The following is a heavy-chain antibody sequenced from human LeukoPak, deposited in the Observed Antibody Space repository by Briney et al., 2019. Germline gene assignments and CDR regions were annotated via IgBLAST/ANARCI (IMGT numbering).Heavy chain of an antibody. Sequence: GGSLRLSCAASGFTFSSYSMNWVRQAPGKGLEWVSSISSSSSYIYYADSVKGRFTISRDDAKNSLYLQMNSLRAEDTAVYYCARRATTERGHSYGLDYWGQGTLVTVSS. CDR1: GFTFSSYS. CDR3: ARRATTERGHSYGLDY. D-gene: IGHD5-18*01. V-gene: IGHV3-21*01. CDR2: ISSSSSYI. J-gene: IGHJ4*02.